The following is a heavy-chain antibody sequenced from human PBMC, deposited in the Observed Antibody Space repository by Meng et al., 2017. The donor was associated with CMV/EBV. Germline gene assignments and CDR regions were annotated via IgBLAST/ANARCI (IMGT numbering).Heavy chain of an antibody. CDR2: INWNGGST. Sequence: GESLKISCAASGFTFDDYGMSWVRQAPGKGLEWASGINWNGGSTGYADSVKGRFAISRDNAKNSLYLQMNSLRAEDTALYYCARDQDSYYYDSSGYWDYWGQGTLVTVSS. CDR3: ARDQDSYYYDSSGYWDY. J-gene: IGHJ4*02. V-gene: IGHV3-20*04. D-gene: IGHD3-22*01. CDR1: GFTFDDYG.